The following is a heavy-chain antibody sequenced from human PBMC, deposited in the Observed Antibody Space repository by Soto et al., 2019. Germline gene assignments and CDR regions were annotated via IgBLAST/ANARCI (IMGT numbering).Heavy chain of an antibody. J-gene: IGHJ4*02. D-gene: IGHD5-18*01. V-gene: IGHV4-30-4*01. Sequence: SETLSLTCTVSGGSISSGDYYWSWIRQPPGKGLEWIGYIYYSGSTYYNPSLKSRVTISVDTSKNQFSLNLSSVTAADTAVYYCARVGDTAIDYWGQGTLVTVSS. CDR1: GGSISSGDYY. CDR3: ARVGDTAIDY. CDR2: IYYSGST.